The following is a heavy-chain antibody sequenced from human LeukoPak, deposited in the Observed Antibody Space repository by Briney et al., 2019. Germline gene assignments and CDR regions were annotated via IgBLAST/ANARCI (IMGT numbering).Heavy chain of an antibody. V-gene: IGHV3-11*06. CDR3: ARYQSITTFGAFDI. CDR2: ISSDTTYT. D-gene: IGHD3-10*02. CDR1: GFTFSDNY. Sequence: GGSLRLSCAASGFTFSDNYMNWIRQAPGKGLEWVSYISSDTTYTDYADSVKGRFTISRDNAKKLLYLQMNSLRAEDTAIYYCARYQSITTFGAFDIWGQGTMVTVSS. J-gene: IGHJ3*02.